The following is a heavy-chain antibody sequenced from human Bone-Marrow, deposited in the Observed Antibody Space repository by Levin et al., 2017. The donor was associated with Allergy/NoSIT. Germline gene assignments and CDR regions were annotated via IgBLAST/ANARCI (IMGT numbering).Heavy chain of an antibody. D-gene: IGHD5-12*01. Sequence: GGSLRLSCAASGFTFSSYGMHWVRQAPGKGLEWVAVIWYDGSNKYYADSVKGRFTISRDNSKNTLYLQMNSLRAEDTAVYYCARGEDIVATPTPPKEVDDAFDIWGQGTMVTVSS. CDR1: GFTFSSYG. CDR2: IWYDGSNK. V-gene: IGHV3-33*01. CDR3: ARGEDIVATPTPPKEVDDAFDI. J-gene: IGHJ3*02.